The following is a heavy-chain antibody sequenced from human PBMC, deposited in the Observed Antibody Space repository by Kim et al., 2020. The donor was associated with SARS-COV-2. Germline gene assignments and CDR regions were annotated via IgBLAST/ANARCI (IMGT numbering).Heavy chain of an antibody. CDR3: AREAAGTRIYYYYYYMDV. CDR2: IYTSGST. CDR1: GGSISSYY. J-gene: IGHJ6*03. V-gene: IGHV4-4*07. D-gene: IGHD6-13*01. Sequence: SETLSLTCTVSGGSISSYYWSWIRQPAGKGLEWIGRIYTSGSTNYNPSLKSRVTMSVATSKNQFSLKLSSVTAADTAVYYCAREAAGTRIYYYYYYMDVWGQGTTVTVSS.